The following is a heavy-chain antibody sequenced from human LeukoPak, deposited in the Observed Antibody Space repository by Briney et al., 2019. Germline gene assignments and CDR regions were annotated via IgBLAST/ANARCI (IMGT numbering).Heavy chain of an antibody. CDR2: IIPIFGTA. D-gene: IGHD4-17*01. Sequence: SVKVSCKASGGTFSSYAISWVRQAPGQGLEWMGGIIPIFGTANYAQKFQGRATITADESTSTAYMELSSLRSEDTAVYYCARDPGRSDYGDYEYFQHWGQGTLDTVSS. CDR1: GGTFSSYA. V-gene: IGHV1-69*01. CDR3: ARDPGRSDYGDYEYFQH. J-gene: IGHJ1*01.